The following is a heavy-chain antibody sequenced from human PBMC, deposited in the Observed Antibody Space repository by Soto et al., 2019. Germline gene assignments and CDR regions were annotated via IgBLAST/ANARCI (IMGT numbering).Heavy chain of an antibody. CDR3: ARTLYGDNVDY. CDR2: ISGYNGDT. CDR1: GYTFSRYG. D-gene: IGHD4-17*01. Sequence: ASVKVSCKTSGYTFSRYGISWVRQAPGQGLEWMGWISGYNGDTNYAQKLQGRVTMTTDTSTSTAYMELSSLRSEDTAVYYCARTLYGDNVDYWGQGTLVTVSS. V-gene: IGHV1-18*01. J-gene: IGHJ4*02.